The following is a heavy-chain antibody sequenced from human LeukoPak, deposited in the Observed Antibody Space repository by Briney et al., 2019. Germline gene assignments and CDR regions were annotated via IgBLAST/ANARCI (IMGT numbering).Heavy chain of an antibody. D-gene: IGHD2-2*01. CDR2: ISAYNGNT. V-gene: IGHV1-18*01. CDR3: ARDGVVPAAMWAYYYYYMDV. J-gene: IGHJ6*03. Sequence: ASVKVSCKASGYTFTSYGISWVRQAPGQGLEGMGWISAYNGNTNYAQKLQGRVTMTTDTFTSTAYMELRSLGSDDTAVYYCARDGVVPAAMWAYYYYYMDVWGKGTTVTVSS. CDR1: GYTFTSYG.